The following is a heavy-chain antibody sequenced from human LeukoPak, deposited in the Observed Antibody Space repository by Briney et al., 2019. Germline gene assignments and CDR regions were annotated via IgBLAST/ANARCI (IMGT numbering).Heavy chain of an antibody. CDR2: IYYSGST. D-gene: IGHD1-14*01. J-gene: IGHJ5*02. V-gene: IGHV4-59*01. CDR1: GGSISSYY. Sequence: PSETLSLTCTVSGGSISSYYWSWIRQPPGKGLEWIGYIYYSGSTNYNPSLKSRVTISVDTSKNQFSLKLSSVTAADTAVYYCARDFGGWETEDNWFDPWGQGTLVTVSS. CDR3: ARDFGGWETEDNWFDP.